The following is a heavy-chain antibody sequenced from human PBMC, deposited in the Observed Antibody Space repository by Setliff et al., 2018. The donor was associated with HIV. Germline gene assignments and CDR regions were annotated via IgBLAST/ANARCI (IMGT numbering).Heavy chain of an antibody. CDR2: IYTSGST. J-gene: IGHJ3*02. CDR3: ARQEYYDILTGQKAFDI. CDR1: GGSISSYY. V-gene: IGHV4-4*09. D-gene: IGHD3-9*01. Sequence: SETLSLTCTVSGGSISSYYWSWIRQPPGKGLEWIGYIYTSGSTNYKPSLKSRVTISVDTSKNQFSLKLSAVTAADTAVYYCARQEYYDILTGQKAFDIWGQGTMVTVSS.